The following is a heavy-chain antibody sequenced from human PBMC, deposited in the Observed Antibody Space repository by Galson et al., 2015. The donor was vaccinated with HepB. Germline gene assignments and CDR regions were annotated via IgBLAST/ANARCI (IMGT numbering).Heavy chain of an antibody. CDR3: AKDSMTTVTPNWFDP. Sequence: SLRLSCAASGFTFSSYAMSWVRQAPGKGLEWVSAISGSDGSTYYADSVKGRFTISRDNSKNTLYLQMNSLRAEDTAVYYCAKDSMTTVTPNWFDPWGQGTLVTVSS. J-gene: IGHJ5*02. CDR1: GFTFSSYA. V-gene: IGHV3-23*01. D-gene: IGHD4-17*01. CDR2: ISGSDGST.